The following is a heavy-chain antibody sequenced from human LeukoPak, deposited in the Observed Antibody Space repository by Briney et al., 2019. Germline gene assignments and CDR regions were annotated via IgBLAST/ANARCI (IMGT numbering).Heavy chain of an antibody. CDR2: IDQDGSEK. V-gene: IGHV3-7*03. Sequence: GGSLRLSCAASGFTFSDYYMSWIRQAPGKRLEWVGNIDQDGSEKNYVDSVRGRFTLSRDNAKNSLDLQMNSLRADDTAVYYCARDVLGGRGATEYWGQGTLVTVSS. J-gene: IGHJ4*02. D-gene: IGHD5-12*01. CDR1: GFTFSDYY. CDR3: ARDVLGGRGATEY.